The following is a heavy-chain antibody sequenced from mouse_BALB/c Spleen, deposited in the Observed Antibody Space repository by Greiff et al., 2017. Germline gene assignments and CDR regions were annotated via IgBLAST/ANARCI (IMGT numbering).Heavy chain of an antibody. V-gene: IGHV1-87*01. D-gene: IGHD1-1*01. Sequence: VQLQESGAELARPGASVKLSCKASGYTFTSYWMQWVKQRPGQGLEWIGAIYPGDGDTRYTQKFKGKATLTADKSSSTAYMQLSSLASEDSAVYYCARHGSSLDYWGQGTTLTVSS. J-gene: IGHJ2*01. CDR3: ARHGSSLDY. CDR2: IYPGDGDT. CDR1: GYTFTSYW.